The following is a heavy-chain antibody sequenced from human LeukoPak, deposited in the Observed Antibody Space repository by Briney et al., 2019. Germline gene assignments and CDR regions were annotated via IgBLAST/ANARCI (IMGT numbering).Heavy chain of an antibody. J-gene: IGHJ4*02. CDR1: GFTFSSYS. V-gene: IGHV3-21*01. D-gene: IGHD6-19*01. CDR3: ARLTGGAVAGAFDY. CDR2: ISSSSTYM. Sequence: GGSLRLSCAASGFTFSSYSMNWVCQAPGKGLEWVSSISSSSTYMYYADSMKGRFTISRDNAKNSLYLQMNSLGAEDTAVYYCARLTGGAVAGAFDYWGQGTLVTVSS.